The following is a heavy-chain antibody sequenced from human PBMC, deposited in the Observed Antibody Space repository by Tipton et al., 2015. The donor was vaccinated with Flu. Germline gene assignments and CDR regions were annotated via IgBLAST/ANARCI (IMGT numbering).Heavy chain of an antibody. Sequence: GLVKPSETLSLTCGVSGDSIRSSNYYWGWIRHPPGKGLEWIGNTFHSGNTYLNPSLKSRVTISIDTSKNQFSLKLSSVTAADTAVYYCARRDYSNYVSEPKNWFDPWGQGALVTVSS. D-gene: IGHD4-11*01. V-gene: IGHV4-39*07. CDR2: TFHSGNT. J-gene: IGHJ5*02. CDR3: ARRDYSNYVSEPKNWFDP. CDR1: GDSIRSSNYY.